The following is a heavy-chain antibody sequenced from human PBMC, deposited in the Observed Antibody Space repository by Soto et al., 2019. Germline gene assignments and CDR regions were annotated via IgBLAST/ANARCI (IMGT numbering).Heavy chain of an antibody. J-gene: IGHJ4*02. V-gene: IGHV3-23*01. D-gene: IGHD3-10*01. CDR1: GFTFSSYA. CDR3: AKRNYGSEFDY. CDR2: ISGSGDST. Sequence: EVQLLESGGGLVQPGGSLRLSCAASGFTFSSYAMNWVRQAPGKGLEWVSVISGSGDSTYYADSVKGRFTISRDNSKNTLYLQMNSLRAEDTAVYYCAKRNYGSEFDYWGQGTLVTVSS.